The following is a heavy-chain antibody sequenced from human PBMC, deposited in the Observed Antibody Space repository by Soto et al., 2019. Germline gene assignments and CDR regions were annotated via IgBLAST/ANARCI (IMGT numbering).Heavy chain of an antibody. CDR3: FYRDWNGILADY. CDR1: GGSISSSSYY. V-gene: IGHV4-39*01. CDR2: IYYSGST. D-gene: IGHD1-1*01. J-gene: IGHJ4*02. Sequence: SETLSLTCTVSGGSISSSSYYWGWIRQPPGKGLEWIGSIYYSGSTYYNPSLKSRVTISVDTSKNQFSLKLSSVTAADTAVYYCFYRDWNGILADYWGQGTLVTVSS.